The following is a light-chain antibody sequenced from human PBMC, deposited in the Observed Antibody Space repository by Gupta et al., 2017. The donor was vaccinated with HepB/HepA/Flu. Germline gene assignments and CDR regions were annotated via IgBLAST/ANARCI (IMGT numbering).Light chain of an antibody. Sequence: QSVLTHPPSAFGTPGQSVTISCYGSSSNIRSNYVSWYQQPPGTAPKLLIYRNNQRPSGVPDRFSGSKSGTSASLAISGLRSEDEADYYCAAWDDSLSGLVFGGGTKLTVL. CDR1: SSNIRSNY. V-gene: IGLV1-47*01. CDR3: AAWDDSLSGLV. CDR2: RNN. J-gene: IGLJ2*01.